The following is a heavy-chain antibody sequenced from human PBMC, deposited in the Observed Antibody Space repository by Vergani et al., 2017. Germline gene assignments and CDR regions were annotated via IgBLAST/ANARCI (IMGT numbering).Heavy chain of an antibody. CDR2: ISSSSSSI. V-gene: IGHV3-48*01. CDR1: GFTFSSYS. Sequence: EVQLVEAGGGVVQSGGSLRLSCAACGFTFSSYSMNWVRQAPGGGVEWVLYISSSSSSIYYADSVKGRFTISRDNAKNSLYLQMNSLRAEDTAVYYCGAAITMTTKRGYYSYGMNVWGRGTTVTVSS. J-gene: IGHJ6*02. CDR3: GAAITMTTKRGYYSYGMNV. D-gene: IGHD4-17*01.